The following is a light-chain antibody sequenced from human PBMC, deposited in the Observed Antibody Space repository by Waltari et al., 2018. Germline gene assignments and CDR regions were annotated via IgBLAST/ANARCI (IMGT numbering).Light chain of an antibody. CDR2: DDS. V-gene: IGLV3-21*02. Sequence: SYVLTQAPSVSVAPGQTARVTCGGNYIGAKSVHWYKQKPGQAPVLVVYDDSGRPSGIPGRFSGSNSGSTATLTISRVEAGDEADYYCQVWDSSSDHVVFGGGTKLTVL. CDR3: QVWDSSSDHVV. J-gene: IGLJ2*01. CDR1: YIGAKS.